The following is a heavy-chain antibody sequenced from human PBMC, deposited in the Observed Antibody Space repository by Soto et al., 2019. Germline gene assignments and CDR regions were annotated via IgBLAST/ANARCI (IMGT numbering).Heavy chain of an antibody. CDR2: IYYSGST. CDR1: GGSISSSSYY. Sequence: SETLSLTCTVSGGSISSSSYYWGWIRQPPGKGLEWIGSIYYSGSTYYNPSLKSRVTISVDTSKNQFSLKLSSVTAADTAVYYCARLLTIFGVVGISRKTKDYFDYWGQGTLVIVSS. V-gene: IGHV4-39*01. J-gene: IGHJ4*02. D-gene: IGHD3-3*01. CDR3: ARLLTIFGVVGISRKTKDYFDY.